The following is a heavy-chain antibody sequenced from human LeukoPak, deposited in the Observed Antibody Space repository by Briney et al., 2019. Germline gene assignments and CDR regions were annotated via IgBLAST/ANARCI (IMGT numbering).Heavy chain of an antibody. CDR1: GGSFSGYY. CDR2: INHSGST. V-gene: IGHV4-34*01. J-gene: IGHJ4*02. Sequence: SETLSLTCAVYGGSFSGYYWNWFRQSPGRGLEWIGEINHSGSTNYNPSLESRVTVSVDTSKNQFSLKLSSVTAADTAVYYCARLGNSSWAFDYWGQGTLVTVSS. D-gene: IGHD6-13*01. CDR3: ARLGNSSWAFDY.